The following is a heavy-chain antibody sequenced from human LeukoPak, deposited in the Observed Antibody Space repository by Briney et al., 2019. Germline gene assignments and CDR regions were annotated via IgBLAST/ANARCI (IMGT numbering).Heavy chain of an antibody. Sequence: GGSLRLSCVASGFSFSSSGMHWVRQAPGKGLEYVSAISSNGGGTYGTYYANSVKGRFTVSRDNSKNTLYLQMGSLRVEDMAIYYCARAYGNSEDYWGQGTLVTVSS. CDR3: ARAYGNSEDY. CDR2: ISSNGGGTYGT. D-gene: IGHD4-11*01. CDR1: GFSFSSSG. J-gene: IGHJ4*02. V-gene: IGHV3-64*01.